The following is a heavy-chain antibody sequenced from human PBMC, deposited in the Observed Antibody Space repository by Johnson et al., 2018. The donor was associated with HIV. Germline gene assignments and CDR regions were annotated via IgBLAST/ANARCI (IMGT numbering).Heavy chain of an antibody. V-gene: IGHV3-30*02. CDR2: IRYDGSNN. Sequence: QVQLVESGGGVVQPGGSLRLSCAASGFIFNSYGMHWVRQAPGTGLEWVAFIRYDGSNNYYIESVQGRFIISRDNSKNTLYLQMNSLRAEDTAVYYCARDNGIAAAGDLDIWGQGTMVTVSS. CDR1: GFIFNSYG. D-gene: IGHD6-13*01. J-gene: IGHJ3*02. CDR3: ARDNGIAAAGDLDI.